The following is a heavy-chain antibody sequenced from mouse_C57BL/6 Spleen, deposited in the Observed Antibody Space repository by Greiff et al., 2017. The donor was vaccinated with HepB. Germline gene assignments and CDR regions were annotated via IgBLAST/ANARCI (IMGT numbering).Heavy chain of an antibody. CDR2: IHPNSGST. D-gene: IGHD2-1*01. CDR1: GYTFTSYW. Sequence: QVQLQQPGAELVKPGASVKLSCKASGYTFTSYWMHWVKQRPGQGLEWIGMIHPNSGSTNYNEKFKSKATLTVDKSSSTAYMQLSSLTSEDSAVYYCAREAYGNLLYWYFDVWGTGTTVTVSS. CDR3: AREAYGNLLYWYFDV. J-gene: IGHJ1*03. V-gene: IGHV1-64*01.